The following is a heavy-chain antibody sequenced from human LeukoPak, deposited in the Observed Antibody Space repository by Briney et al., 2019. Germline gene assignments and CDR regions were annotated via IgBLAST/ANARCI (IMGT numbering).Heavy chain of an antibody. CDR2: INPNSGGT. D-gene: IGHD5-12*01. CDR1: GYTFTGYY. Sequence: ASVKVSCKASGYTFTGYYMHWVRQAPGQGLEWMGWINPNSGGTNYAQKFQGGVTMTRDTSISTAYMELSRLRSDDTAVYYCARDMSIISGYDVYDYWGQGTLVTVSS. V-gene: IGHV1-2*02. CDR3: ARDMSIISGYDVYDY. J-gene: IGHJ4*02.